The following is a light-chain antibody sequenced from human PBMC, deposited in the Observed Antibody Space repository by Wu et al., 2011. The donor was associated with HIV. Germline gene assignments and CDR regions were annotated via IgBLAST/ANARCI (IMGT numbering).Light chain of an antibody. CDR3: QQYNNWPPWT. CDR2: GAS. V-gene: IGKV3-15*01. Sequence: GERATLSCRASQSXSSNLAWYQQKPGQAPRLLIYGASTRATGIPARFSGSGSGTEFTLTISSMQSEDFAVYYCQQYNNWPPWTFGQGTKVEIK. CDR1: QSXSSN. J-gene: IGKJ1*01.